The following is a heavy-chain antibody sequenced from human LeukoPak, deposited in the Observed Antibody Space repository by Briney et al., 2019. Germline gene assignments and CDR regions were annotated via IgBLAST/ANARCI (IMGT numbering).Heavy chain of an antibody. CDR2: IGSSVNTT. D-gene: IGHD3-9*01. Sequence: GGSLRLSCAASGSTFSNYALSWVRQAPGKGLEGVSSIGSSVNTTHYADSVKGRFTISRDNSKNTLYLQMNSLSAEDTAIYYCARDQAFDWFYYYYGMDVWGLGTTVIVSS. J-gene: IGHJ6*02. CDR3: ARDQAFDWFYYYYGMDV. V-gene: IGHV3-23*01. CDR1: GSTFSNYA.